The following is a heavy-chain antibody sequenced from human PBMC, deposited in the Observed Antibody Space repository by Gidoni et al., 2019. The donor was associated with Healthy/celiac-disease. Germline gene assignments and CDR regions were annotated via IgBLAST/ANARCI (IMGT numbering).Heavy chain of an antibody. Sequence: EVQLVESGGGLVQPGGSLRLSCAASGFPFSSYSMNWVRQAPGKGLEWVSYISSSSSTIYYADSVKGRFTISRDNAKNSLYLQMNSLRDEDTAVYYCARNEPWNFDAFDIWGQGTMVTVSS. D-gene: IGHD1-7*01. CDR1: GFPFSSYS. CDR2: ISSSSSTI. J-gene: IGHJ3*02. CDR3: ARNEPWNFDAFDI. V-gene: IGHV3-48*02.